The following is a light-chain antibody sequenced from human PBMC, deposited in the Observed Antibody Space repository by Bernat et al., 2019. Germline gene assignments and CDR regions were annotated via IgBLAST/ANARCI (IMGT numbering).Light chain of an antibody. J-gene: IGLJ2*01. CDR3: GTWDNSLSAHVV. V-gene: IGLV1-51*01. CDR2: DNN. CDR1: SSNIGNNY. Sequence: QSVLTQPPSMSAAPGQKVTISCSGSSSNIGNNYVSWYQQLPGTAPKLLIYDNNKRPSGIPDRFSGSKSGTSATLDITGLQTGDEADYYCGTWDNSLSAHVVFGGGTKLTVL.